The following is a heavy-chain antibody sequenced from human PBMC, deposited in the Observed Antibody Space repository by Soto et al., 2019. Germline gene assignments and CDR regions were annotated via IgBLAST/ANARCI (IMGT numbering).Heavy chain of an antibody. D-gene: IGHD3-16*02. V-gene: IGHV3-7*01. CDR1: GFTFSSYW. CDR2: IKQDGSEK. J-gene: IGHJ4*02. Sequence: PGGSLRLSCAASGFTFSSYWMSWVRQAPGKGLEWVANIKQDGSEKYYVDSVKGRFTISRDNAKNSLYLQMNSLRAEDTAVYYCARVPFPECTYDYVWGSYRYNNYFDYWGQGTLVTVSS. CDR3: ARVPFPECTYDYVWGSYRYNNYFDY.